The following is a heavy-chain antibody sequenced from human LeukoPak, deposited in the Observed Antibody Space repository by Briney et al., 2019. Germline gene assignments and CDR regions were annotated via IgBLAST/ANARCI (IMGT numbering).Heavy chain of an antibody. D-gene: IGHD6-25*01. J-gene: IGHJ5*02. CDR2: IYHRSGTP. CDR3: AGGENWRLDP. V-gene: IGHV4-4*02. Sequence: SETLSLTCAVSGGSINSDDWWSWVRQSPGKGLEWIGAIYHRSGTPTYNPSLKSRVTIPVDKSKNQFSLNLSSVTAADTAVYFCAGGENWRLDPWGQGTLVTVSS. CDR1: GGSINSDDW.